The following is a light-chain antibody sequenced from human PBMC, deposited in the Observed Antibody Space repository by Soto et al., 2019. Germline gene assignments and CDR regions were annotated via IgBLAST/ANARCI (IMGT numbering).Light chain of an antibody. CDR2: GNN. Sequence: QSVLTQPPSVSGAPGQRVTISCTGSSSNIGAGYDVHWYQQLPGTAPKLLIYGNNNRPSGVPDRFSGSKSGTSASLAITELQAEDEADYYCQSYDSSLSGYVFGTGTKLTFL. CDR1: SSNIGAGYD. J-gene: IGLJ1*01. CDR3: QSYDSSLSGYV. V-gene: IGLV1-40*01.